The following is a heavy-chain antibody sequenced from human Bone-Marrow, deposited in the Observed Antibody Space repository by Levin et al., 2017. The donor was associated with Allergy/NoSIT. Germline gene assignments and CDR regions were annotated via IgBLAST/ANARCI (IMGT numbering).Heavy chain of an antibody. D-gene: IGHD5-18*01. CDR3: ARESIAMGLRVGYYFDY. J-gene: IGHJ4*02. Sequence: ASVKVSCKASGGTFSSYAISWVRQAPGQGLEWMGRIIPILGIANYAQKFQGRVTITADKSTSTAYMELSSLRSEDTAVYYCARESIAMGLRVGYYFDYWGQGTLVTVSS. CDR1: GGTFSSYA. CDR2: IIPILGIA. V-gene: IGHV1-69*04.